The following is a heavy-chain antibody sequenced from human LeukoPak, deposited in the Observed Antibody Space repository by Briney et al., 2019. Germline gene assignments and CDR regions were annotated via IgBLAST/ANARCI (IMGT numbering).Heavy chain of an antibody. V-gene: IGHV3-21*01. CDR3: ARDRDYSSSSHYFDY. CDR1: GFTFSSYS. J-gene: IGHJ4*02. D-gene: IGHD6-13*01. Sequence: PGGSLRLSCAASGFTFSSYSMNWVRQAPGKGLEWVSSISSSSSYIYYADSVKGRFTISRDNSKNTLYLQMNSLRAEDTAVYYCARDRDYSSSSHYFDYWGQGTLVTVSS. CDR2: ISSSSSYI.